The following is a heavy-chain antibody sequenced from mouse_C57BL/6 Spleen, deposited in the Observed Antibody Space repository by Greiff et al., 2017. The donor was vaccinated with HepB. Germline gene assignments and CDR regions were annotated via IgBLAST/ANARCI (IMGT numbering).Heavy chain of an antibody. Sequence: VKLKESGPGLVAPSQSLSITCTVSGFSLTSYGVHWVRQPPGKGLEWLVVIWSDGSTTYNSALKSRLSISKDNSKSQVFLKMNSLQTDDTAMYYCARNPFYYGYEGAMDYWGQGTSVTVSS. CDR3: ARNPFYYGYEGAMDY. CDR2: IWSDGST. V-gene: IGHV2-6*02. D-gene: IGHD2-2*01. J-gene: IGHJ4*01. CDR1: GFSLTSYG.